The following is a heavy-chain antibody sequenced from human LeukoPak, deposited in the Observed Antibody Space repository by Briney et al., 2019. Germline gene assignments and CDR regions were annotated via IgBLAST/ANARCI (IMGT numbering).Heavy chain of an antibody. D-gene: IGHD6-19*01. CDR3: ARSHSGSLRAPFDY. Sequence: EASVKVSCKASGYRFISNYIQWVRQAPGLGPEWMGWMHPGNGNTRYAEKFQGRVTMTRDTSINTAYMDLSSLRSDDTALYYCARSHSGSLRAPFDYWGRGTLVAVSS. V-gene: IGHV1-2*02. CDR1: GYRFISNY. J-gene: IGHJ4*02. CDR2: MHPGNGNT.